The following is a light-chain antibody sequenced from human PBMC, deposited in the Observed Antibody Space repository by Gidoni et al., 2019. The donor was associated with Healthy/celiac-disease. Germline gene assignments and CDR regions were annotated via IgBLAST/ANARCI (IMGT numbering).Light chain of an antibody. CDR1: QSISSW. CDR2: KAS. J-gene: IGKJ1*01. V-gene: IGKV1-5*03. Sequence: DIKMTQSPSTLSASVVERVTITCRASQSISSWFAWYQQKPGTAPKLLVYKASSLESGVPSRFSGSGSGIEFTLTISSLQPDDFATYYCQQYKSYSKTFGQGTKVEIK. CDR3: QQYKSYSKT.